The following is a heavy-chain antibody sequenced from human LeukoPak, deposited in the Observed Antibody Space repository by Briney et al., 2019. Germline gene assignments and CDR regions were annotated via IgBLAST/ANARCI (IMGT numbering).Heavy chain of an antibody. CDR1: GFTFDDYA. CDR3: AAAGRRYYDRSGYYY. Sequence: HPGGSLRLSCAASGFTFDDYAMHWVRQAPGKGLEWVSLFSWDGGTTYYADSVKGRFTISRDNSKNSLYLQMNSLRAEDTALYYCAAAGRRYYDRSGYYYWGQGTLVTVSS. J-gene: IGHJ4*02. CDR2: FSWDGGTT. D-gene: IGHD3-22*01. V-gene: IGHV3-43D*03.